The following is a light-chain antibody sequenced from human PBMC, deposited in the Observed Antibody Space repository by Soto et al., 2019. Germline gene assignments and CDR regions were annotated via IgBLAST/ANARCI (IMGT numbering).Light chain of an antibody. CDR2: GAS. V-gene: IGKV3-20*01. J-gene: IGKJ4*01. Sequence: EIVLTQSPGTLSLSPGERATLSCRASQSVRSNYLAWYQQIPGQAPRLLVYGASSRATGSPDRFSGSGSGTDFTFTNRRLEPEDFAVYYCQQYGNSSFTFGGGTKVEIK. CDR3: QQYGNSSFT. CDR1: QSVRSNY.